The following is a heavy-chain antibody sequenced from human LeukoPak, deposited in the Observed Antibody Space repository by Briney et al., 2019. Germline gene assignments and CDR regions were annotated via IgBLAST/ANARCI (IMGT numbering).Heavy chain of an antibody. V-gene: IGHV4-30-4*01. Sequence: SETLSLTCIVSGGSISSGDYSWSWIRQPPGKGLEWIGYIYYSGSTYYNPSLKSRVTISVDTSKNQFSLKLSSVTAADTAVYYCARTGGGGGATLDYWGQGTLVTVSS. CDR2: IYYSGST. CDR3: ARTGGGGGATLDY. D-gene: IGHD1-26*01. J-gene: IGHJ4*02. CDR1: GGSISSGDYS.